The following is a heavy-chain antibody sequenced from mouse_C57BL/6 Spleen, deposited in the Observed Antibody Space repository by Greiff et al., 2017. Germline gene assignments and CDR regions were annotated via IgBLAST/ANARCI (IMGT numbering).Heavy chain of an antibody. J-gene: IGHJ4*01. CDR3: ALANWDYYAMDD. Sequence: QVQLQQSGPELAKPGASVKLSCKASGYTFTSYWMHWVKQRPGQSLEWIGYINPSSGYTKYNQKVKDKATLTADKSSSTAYMQLSSLKYEDSAVYYCALANWDYYAMDDWGQGTSVTVSS. V-gene: IGHV1-7*01. CDR2: INPSSGYT. D-gene: IGHD4-1*01. CDR1: GYTFTSYW.